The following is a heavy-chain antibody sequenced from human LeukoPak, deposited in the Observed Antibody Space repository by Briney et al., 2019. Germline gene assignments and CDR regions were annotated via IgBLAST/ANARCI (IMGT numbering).Heavy chain of an antibody. Sequence: GGSLRLSCAASGFTFSSYSMHWVRQAPGKGLEWVAFIRYDGSNKYYADSVKGRFTISRDNSKNTLYLRMNSLRAEDTAVYYCAGILWFGELNLDYWGQGTLVTVSS. J-gene: IGHJ4*02. D-gene: IGHD3-10*01. CDR1: GFTFSSYS. CDR3: AGILWFGELNLDY. V-gene: IGHV3-30*02. CDR2: IRYDGSNK.